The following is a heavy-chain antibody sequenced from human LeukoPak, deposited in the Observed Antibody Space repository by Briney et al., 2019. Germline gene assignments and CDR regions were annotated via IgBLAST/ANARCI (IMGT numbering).Heavy chain of an antibody. J-gene: IGHJ4*02. D-gene: IGHD3-10*01. CDR2: INPSGGIT. CDR3: ARDHGSAYYRAPRH. CDR1: GYIFTNYY. Sequence: GASVKVSCKASGYIFTNYYMHWVRQAPGQGLEWMGTINPSGGITTYAQKFQGRVTMTRDTSTSTVYMELSSLRSEDTAVYYCARDHGSAYYRAPRHWGQGTLATVSS. V-gene: IGHV1-46*01.